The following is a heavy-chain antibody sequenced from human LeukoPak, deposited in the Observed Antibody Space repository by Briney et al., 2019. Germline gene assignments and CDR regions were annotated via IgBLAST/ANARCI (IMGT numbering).Heavy chain of an antibody. CDR3: ARDLWGADILTGRNWFDP. D-gene: IGHD3-9*01. V-gene: IGHV4-4*02. CDR2: IYHSGST. CDR1: GGSISSSNW. J-gene: IGHJ5*02. Sequence: PSETLSLTCAVSGGSISSSNWWSWVRQPPGKGLEWIGEIYHSGSTNYNPSLKSRVTISVDKSKNQFSLKLSSVTAADTAVYYCARDLWGADILTGRNWFDPWGQGTLVTVSS.